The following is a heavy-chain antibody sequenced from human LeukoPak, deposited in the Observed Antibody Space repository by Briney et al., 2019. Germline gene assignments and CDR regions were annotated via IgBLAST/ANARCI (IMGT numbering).Heavy chain of an antibody. CDR1: GYTFTSYA. CDR3: ARNGAMVRGVISFDY. V-gene: IGHV1-3*01. D-gene: IGHD3-10*01. Sequence: ASVTVSCKASGYTFTSYAMYWVRQAPGQRLEWMGWINAGNGNTKYSEKFQGRVTITRDTSASTAYMELSSLRSEDTAVYYCARNGAMVRGVISFDYWGQGTLVTVSS. J-gene: IGHJ4*02. CDR2: INAGNGNT.